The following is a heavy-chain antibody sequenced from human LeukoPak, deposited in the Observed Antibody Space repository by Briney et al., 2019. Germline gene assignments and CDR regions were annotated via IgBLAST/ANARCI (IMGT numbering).Heavy chain of an antibody. D-gene: IGHD1-26*01. CDR1: GGSFSSSDYY. V-gene: IGHV4-39*01. J-gene: IGHJ4*02. Sequence: SETLSLTCTVSGGSFSSSDYYWGWIRQPPGKGLEWIGSIYYSGSTYYNPSLKSRVTISVDTSKNQFSLKLSSVTAADTAVYYCARRIVGATGLIDYWGQGTLVTVSS. CDR2: IYYSGST. CDR3: ARRIVGATGLIDY.